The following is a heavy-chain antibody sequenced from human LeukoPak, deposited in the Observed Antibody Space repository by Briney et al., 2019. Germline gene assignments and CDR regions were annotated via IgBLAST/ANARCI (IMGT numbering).Heavy chain of an antibody. CDR2: IYTSGST. D-gene: IGHD3-22*01. V-gene: IGHV4-61*02. J-gene: IGHJ3*02. Sequence: SQTLSLTCTVSGGSISSGSYYWSWIRQPAGKGLEWIGRIYTSGSTNYNPSLKSRVTISVDTPKNQFSLKLSSVTAADTAVYYCARALVYNYYDRGDGAFDIWGQGTMVTVSS. CDR1: GGSISSGSYY. CDR3: ARALVYNYYDRGDGAFDI.